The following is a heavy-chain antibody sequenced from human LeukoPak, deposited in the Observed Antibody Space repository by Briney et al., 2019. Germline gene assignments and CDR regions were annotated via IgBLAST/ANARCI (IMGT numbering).Heavy chain of an antibody. Sequence: PGASLRLSYAASGFIFSSYGMHWVRQPWGRGLEWVAFIRYDGSNKDYADSVKGRFTISRDNSKNTLYLEMNSLRAEDTAVYHCAKVRFSDSGRDGLDSWGQGTLVTVSS. CDR2: IRYDGSNK. V-gene: IGHV3-30*02. CDR1: GFIFSSYG. D-gene: IGHD5-12*01. J-gene: IGHJ5*01. CDR3: AKVRFSDSGRDGLDS.